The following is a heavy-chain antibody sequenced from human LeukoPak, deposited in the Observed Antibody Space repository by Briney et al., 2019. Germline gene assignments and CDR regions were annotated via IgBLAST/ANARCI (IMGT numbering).Heavy chain of an antibody. CDR2: IYYSGST. J-gene: IGHJ6*03. CDR3: ARVSSGWNVYYMDV. V-gene: IGHV4-59*01. D-gene: IGHD6-19*01. Sequence: SETLSLTCTVSGGSISSYYWSWIRQPPGKGLEWMGYIYYSGSTNYNPSLKSRVTISVDTYKNQFSLKLSSVNAADTAVYYCARVSSGWNVYYMDVWGKGTTVTISS. CDR1: GGSISSYY.